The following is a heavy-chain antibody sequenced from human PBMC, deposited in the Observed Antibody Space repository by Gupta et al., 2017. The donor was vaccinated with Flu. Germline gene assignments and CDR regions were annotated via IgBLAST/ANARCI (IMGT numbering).Heavy chain of an antibody. CDR2: IGSKANSYAT. V-gene: IGHV3-73*01. D-gene: IGHD2-21*01. Sequence: EMNLVESGGGLVQPGESLQLSCTASGFIFSDSAMHWVRRSSGRGVEWLGRIGSKANSYATRFAASIKGRFTISRDDSTNTTYLQMNSLKTEDTATYYGTRRPDEYCAGSRCPTFDPWGQGTVVTVSS. CDR3: TRRPDEYCAGSRCPTFDP. J-gene: IGHJ5*02. CDR1: GFIFSDSA.